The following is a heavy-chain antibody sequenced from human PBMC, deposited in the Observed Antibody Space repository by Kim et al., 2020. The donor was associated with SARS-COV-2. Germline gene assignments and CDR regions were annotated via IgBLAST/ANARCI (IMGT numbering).Heavy chain of an antibody. V-gene: IGHV3-33*01. CDR3: ARDYDILTGYYLEY. D-gene: IGHD3-9*01. J-gene: IGHJ4*02. Sequence: GGSLRLSCAASGFTFSSYGMHWVRQAPGKGLEWVAVIWYDGSNKYYADSVKGRFTISRDNSKNTLYLQRNSLRAEDTAVYYCARDYDILTGYYLEYWGQG. CDR2: IWYDGSNK. CDR1: GFTFSSYG.